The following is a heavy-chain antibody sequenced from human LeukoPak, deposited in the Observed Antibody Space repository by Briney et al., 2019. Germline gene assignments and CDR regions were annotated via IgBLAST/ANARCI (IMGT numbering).Heavy chain of an antibody. CDR3: TTRITVAGEIMDY. CDR2: IKSKTDGGTT. CDR1: GFTFSNAW. V-gene: IGHV3-15*01. D-gene: IGHD6-19*01. Sequence: PGGSLRLSCAASGFTFSNAWMSWVRQAPGKGLEWVGRIKSKTDGGTTDYAAPVKGRFTISRDDSKNTLYLQMNSLKTEDTAVYYCTTRITVAGEIMDYRGQGTLVTVSS. J-gene: IGHJ4*02.